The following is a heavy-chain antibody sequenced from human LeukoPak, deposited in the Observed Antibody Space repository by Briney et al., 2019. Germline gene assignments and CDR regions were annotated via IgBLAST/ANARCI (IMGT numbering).Heavy chain of an antibody. D-gene: IGHD5-18*01. Sequence: PSETLPLTCTVSGGSISSSSYYWGWIRQPPGKGLEWIGSIYYSGSTYYNPSLKSRVTISVDTSKNQFSLKLSSVTAADTAVYYCARNDVDTAFFDYWGQGTLVTVSS. CDR3: ARNDVDTAFFDY. CDR1: GGSISSSSYY. V-gene: IGHV4-39*01. CDR2: IYYSGST. J-gene: IGHJ4*02.